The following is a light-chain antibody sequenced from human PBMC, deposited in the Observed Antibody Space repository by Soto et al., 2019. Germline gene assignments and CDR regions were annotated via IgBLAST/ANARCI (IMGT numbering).Light chain of an antibody. CDR2: GAS. V-gene: IGKV3-20*01. J-gene: IGKJ1*01. CDR3: QRYGYSVRA. CDR1: KSVSSSD. Sequence: EILLTQSPGTLSLSPGERATLACRASKSVSSSDLSWYQLKPGQAPRLLIYGASSRAPGIPNRFSGSGSGTDFTLTISRLEPEDFAVYYCQRYGYSVRAFGQATKVEL.